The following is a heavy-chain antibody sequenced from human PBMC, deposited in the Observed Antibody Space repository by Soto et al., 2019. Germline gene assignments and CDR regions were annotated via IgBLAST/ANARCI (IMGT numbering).Heavy chain of an antibody. J-gene: IGHJ4*02. D-gene: IGHD3-22*01. CDR3: ARVTYARWHYYDA. CDR1: GFTFNSHA. CDR2: ISSNGDRT. Sequence: EVQLVESGGGLVQPGGSLRLSCAASGFTFNSHAMHWVRQAPGRGLEYVSAISSNGDRTFYGNSVKGRFTISRDNSKNTLYLQMGSLGAEDMAVYYCARVTYARWHYYDAWGQGTLVTVSS. V-gene: IGHV3-64*01.